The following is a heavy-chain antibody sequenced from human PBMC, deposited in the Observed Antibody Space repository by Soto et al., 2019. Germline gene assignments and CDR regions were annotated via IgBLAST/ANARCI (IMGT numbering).Heavy chain of an antibody. CDR1: GGSISSSGYY. J-gene: IGHJ6*04. Sequence: LSLTCPVSGGSISSSGYYWSWIRQHPGKGLEWIGYIDYSGSTFYNPSLKSRLFTSVDTSRNQLSLRLRSVTAADTAVYFCARTTSSGRYYLGCMDVWGKGTTVTVSS. CDR3: ARTTSSGRYYLGCMDV. D-gene: IGHD3-10*01. CDR2: IDYSGST. V-gene: IGHV4-31*03.